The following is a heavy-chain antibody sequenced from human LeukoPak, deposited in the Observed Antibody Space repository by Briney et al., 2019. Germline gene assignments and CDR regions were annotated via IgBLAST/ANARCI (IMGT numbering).Heavy chain of an antibody. J-gene: IGHJ4*02. V-gene: IGHV4-38-2*02. CDR3: AREPRGIYDILTGPVGGFDY. Sequence: SETLSLTCTVSGYSISSGYYWGWIRQPPGKGLEWTGSVYHSGSTYYNPSLKSRVTISVDTSKNQFSLKLSSVTAADTAVYYCAREPRGIYDILTGPVGGFDYWGQGTLVTVSS. CDR1: GYSISSGYY. D-gene: IGHD3-9*01. CDR2: VYHSGST.